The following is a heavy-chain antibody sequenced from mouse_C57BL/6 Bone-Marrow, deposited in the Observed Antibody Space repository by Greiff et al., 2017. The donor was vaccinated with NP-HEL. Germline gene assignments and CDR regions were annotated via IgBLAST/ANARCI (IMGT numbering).Heavy chain of an antibody. CDR2: ISSGGSYT. V-gene: IGHV5-6*01. CDR1: GFTFSSYG. CDR3: ARRGYYGSTRGDYFDY. D-gene: IGHD1-1*01. Sequence: EVQVVESGGDLVKPGGSLKLSCAASGFTFSSYGMSWVRQTPDKRLEWVATISSGGSYTYYPDSVKGRFTISRDNAKNTLYLQMSSLKSEDTAMYYCARRGYYGSTRGDYFDYWGPGTTLTVSS. J-gene: IGHJ2*01.